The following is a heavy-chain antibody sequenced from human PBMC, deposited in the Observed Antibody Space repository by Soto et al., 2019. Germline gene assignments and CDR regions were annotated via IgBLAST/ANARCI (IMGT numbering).Heavy chain of an antibody. D-gene: IGHD3-16*01. Sequence: QVHLQESGPGLVKPSETLSLTCTVSDGSVSSGGYYWSWIRQPPGKGLEWIGYIYYSGSSNYNPSLKSRVTISKDTSTNQFSLNLSSVTAADTAVYYCARGARLGEFHVWGQGTLVTVSS. CDR3: ARGARLGEFHV. CDR1: DGSVSSGGYY. J-gene: IGHJ4*02. V-gene: IGHV4-61*08. CDR2: IYYSGSS.